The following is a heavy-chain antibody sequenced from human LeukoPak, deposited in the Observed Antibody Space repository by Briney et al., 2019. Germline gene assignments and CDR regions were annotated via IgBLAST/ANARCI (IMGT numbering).Heavy chain of an antibody. CDR2: TYPGDSDT. D-gene: IGHD3-22*01. J-gene: IGHJ4*02. Sequence: GESLKISCKGSGYSFTSYWIGWVRQMPGKGLEWMGITYPGDSDTRYSPSFQGQVTISADKSISTAYLQWSSLKASDTAMYYCARLAFPYYYDSSGYYHLDYWGQGTLVTVSS. V-gene: IGHV5-51*01. CDR3: ARLAFPYYYDSSGYYHLDY. CDR1: GYSFTSYW.